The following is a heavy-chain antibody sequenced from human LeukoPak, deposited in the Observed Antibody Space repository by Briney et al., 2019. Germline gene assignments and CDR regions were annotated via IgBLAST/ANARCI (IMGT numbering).Heavy chain of an antibody. J-gene: IGHJ6*02. Sequence: PSETLSLTCTVSGGSISSSSYYWGWIRQPPGKGLEWIGSIYYSGSTYYNPSLKSRVTISVDTSKNQFSLKLSSVTAADTAVYYCARHSGYSSSWYYYGMDVWGQGTTVTVSS. V-gene: IGHV4-39*01. CDR1: GGSISSSSYY. D-gene: IGHD6-13*01. CDR3: ARHSGYSSSWYYYGMDV. CDR2: IYYSGST.